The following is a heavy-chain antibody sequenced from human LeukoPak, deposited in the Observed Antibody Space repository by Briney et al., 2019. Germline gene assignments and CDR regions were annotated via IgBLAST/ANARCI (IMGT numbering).Heavy chain of an antibody. J-gene: IGHJ4*02. D-gene: IGHD6-13*01. Sequence: GGSLRLSCAASGFTFSTYGMNWVRQAPGKGLEWVSTISTNSANTYYTDSVKGRFTISRDNSKNTLFMQMNSLRAEDTAVYYCAKGQSTIATRSFDSWGLGTLVSVSS. V-gene: IGHV3-23*01. CDR3: AKGQSTIATRSFDS. CDR1: GFTFSTYG. CDR2: ISTNSANT.